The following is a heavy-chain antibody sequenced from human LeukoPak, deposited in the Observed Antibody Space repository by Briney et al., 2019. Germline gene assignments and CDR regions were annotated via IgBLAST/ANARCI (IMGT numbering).Heavy chain of an antibody. CDR3: ARRRYCSGGSCPGGYFDY. Sequence: GGSLRLSCAASGFTFSSYGMSWVRQAPGKGLEWVSAISGSGGSTYYADSVKGRFTISRDNAKNSLYLQMNSLRAEDTAVYYCARRRYCSGGSCPGGYFDYWGQGTLVTVSS. CDR1: GFTFSSYG. CDR2: ISGSGGST. J-gene: IGHJ4*02. D-gene: IGHD2-15*01. V-gene: IGHV3-23*01.